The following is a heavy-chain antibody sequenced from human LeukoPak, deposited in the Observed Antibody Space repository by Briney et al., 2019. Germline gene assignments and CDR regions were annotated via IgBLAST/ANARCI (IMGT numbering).Heavy chain of an antibody. CDR3: ATVGSTGYFDY. CDR2: INWNGGST. CDR1: RFTFDDYG. J-gene: IGHJ4*02. Sequence: PGGSLRLSCAASRFTFDDYGMSWVRQAPGKGLEWVSGINWNGGSTGYADSVKGRFTISRDNAKNSLYLQMNSLRADDTAVYYCATVGSTGYFDYWGLGTLVTVSS. D-gene: IGHD2-2*01. V-gene: IGHV3-20*04.